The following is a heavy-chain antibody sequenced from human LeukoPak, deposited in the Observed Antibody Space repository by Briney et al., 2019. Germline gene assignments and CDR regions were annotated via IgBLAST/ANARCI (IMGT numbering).Heavy chain of an antibody. CDR3: AKEGDAYDSYYYYYMDV. Sequence: PGRSLRLSCAASAFTFSSFGMQWVRQAPGKGLEWVAVIWHDGSNKNYTDSVKGRFTISRDNSKNTLYLLMDSLRAEDTAVYYCAKEGDAYDSYYYYYMDVWGKGTTVTVSS. J-gene: IGHJ6*03. CDR2: IWHDGSNK. V-gene: IGHV3-33*06. CDR1: AFTFSSFG. D-gene: IGHD3-16*01.